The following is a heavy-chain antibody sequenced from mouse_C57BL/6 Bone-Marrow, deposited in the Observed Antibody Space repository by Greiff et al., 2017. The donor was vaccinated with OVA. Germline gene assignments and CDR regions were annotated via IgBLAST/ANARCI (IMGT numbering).Heavy chain of an antibody. D-gene: IGHD2-3*01. Sequence: VKLQESGPELVKPGASVKISCKASGYAFSSYWMNWVKQRPGKGLEWIGRIYPGDGDTNYNGKFKGKATLTADKSSSTAYMQLSSLKSEGSAVYFCARQEDGYYASYFDYWGQGTTLTGSS. CDR1: GYAFSSYW. V-gene: IGHV1-82*01. CDR3: ARQEDGYYASYFDY. J-gene: IGHJ2*01. CDR2: IYPGDGDT.